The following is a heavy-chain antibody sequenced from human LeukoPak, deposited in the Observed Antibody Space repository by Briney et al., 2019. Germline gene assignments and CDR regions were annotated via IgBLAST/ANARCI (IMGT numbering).Heavy chain of an antibody. D-gene: IGHD4-17*01. J-gene: IGHJ3*02. CDR2: IYYSGST. CDR1: GGSISSSY. V-gene: IGHV4-59*01. CDR3: ARDPVTGAFDN. Sequence: SETLSLTCTVSGGSISSSYWSWIRQPPGKGLEWIGYIYYSGSTNYNPSLKSRVTISLDTSKNQFSLKLSSVTAADTAVYYCARDPVTGAFDNWGQGTMVTVSS.